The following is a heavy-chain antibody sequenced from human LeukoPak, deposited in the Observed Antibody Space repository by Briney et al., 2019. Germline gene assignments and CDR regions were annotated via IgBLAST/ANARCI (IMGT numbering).Heavy chain of an antibody. D-gene: IGHD2-2*02. Sequence: PGGSLRLSCAASGFTFSSYAMSWVRQAPGKGLEWVSAIGAEGGNTYYADSVKGRFTISRDNSRKMLYLQMNSLRAEDTAVYYCAKDIPKMIEDDYWGQGTLVTVSS. CDR3: AKDIPKMIEDDY. CDR2: IGAEGGNT. V-gene: IGHV3-23*01. CDR1: GFTFSSYA. J-gene: IGHJ4*02.